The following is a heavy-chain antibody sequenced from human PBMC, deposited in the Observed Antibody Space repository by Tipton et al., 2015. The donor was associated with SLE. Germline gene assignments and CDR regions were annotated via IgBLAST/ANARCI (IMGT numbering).Heavy chain of an antibody. CDR3: ATEGGNWFDP. D-gene: IGHD2-15*01. CDR2: IDHSGST. V-gene: IGHV4/OR15-8*01. J-gene: IGHJ5*02. Sequence: TLSLTCVVSGGSISSSNWWTWVRQPPGKGLEWIGEIDHSGSTNYNPSLKARVTLSADTSKNQVSLRLTSVTAADTAVYYCATEGGNWFDPWGQGILVTVSS. CDR1: GGSISSSNW.